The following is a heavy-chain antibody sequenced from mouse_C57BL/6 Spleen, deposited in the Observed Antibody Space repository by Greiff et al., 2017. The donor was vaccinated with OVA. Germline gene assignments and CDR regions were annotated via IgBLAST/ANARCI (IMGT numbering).Heavy chain of an antibody. CDR1: GYTFTDYY. Sequence: VQLQQSGPELVKPGASVKISCKASGYTFTDYYMNWVKQSHGKGLEWIGDINPNNGGTSYNQKFKGKATLTVDKSSSTAYMELRSLTSEDSAVYYCANYDSYYAMDYWGQGTSVTVSS. D-gene: IGHD2-4*01. J-gene: IGHJ4*01. CDR2: INPNNGGT. V-gene: IGHV1-26*01. CDR3: ANYDSYYAMDY.